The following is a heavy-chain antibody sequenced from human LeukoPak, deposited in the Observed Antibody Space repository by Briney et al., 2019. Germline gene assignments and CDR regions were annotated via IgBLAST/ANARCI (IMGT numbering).Heavy chain of an antibody. D-gene: IGHD3-3*01. CDR3: AKDNLPVFGVVIVPHFDY. J-gene: IGHJ4*02. Sequence: PGGSLRLSCAASGFTFSDYGMHWVRQAPGKGLEWVAVMTYDGSNEYYADSVKGRFTIPRDNSKNTLYLQMNSLRAEDTAVYYCAKDNLPVFGVVIVPHFDYWGQGTLVTVSS. V-gene: IGHV3-30*18. CDR1: GFTFSDYG. CDR2: MTYDGSNE.